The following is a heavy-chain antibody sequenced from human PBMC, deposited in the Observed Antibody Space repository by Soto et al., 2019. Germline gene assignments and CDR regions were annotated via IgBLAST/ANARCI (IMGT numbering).Heavy chain of an antibody. CDR3: ARFCFCQAEDGIRDSVPVSAFLLNRSSDL. V-gene: IGHV4-34*10. Sequence: PGKGLEWIGDIHHTGITYYNLSLKSRITMSVDTFKIQFYLKLSSVTAADTAVYYCARFCFCQAEDGIRDSVPVSAFLLNRSSDL. D-gene: IGHD3-9*01. J-gene: IGHJ2*01. CDR2: IHHTGIT.